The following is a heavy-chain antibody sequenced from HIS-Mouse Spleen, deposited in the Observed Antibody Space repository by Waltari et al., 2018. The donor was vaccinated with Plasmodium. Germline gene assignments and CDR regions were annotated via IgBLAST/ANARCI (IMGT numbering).Heavy chain of an antibody. CDR3: TTEYYYGSGSYSFDY. J-gene: IGHJ4*02. V-gene: IGHV3-15*01. Sequence: EVQLVASGGGLVKPGGSLRLSCAASGFTFCNAWMSWVRQAPGKGLEWVGRIKSKTDGGTTDYAAPVKGRFTISRDDSKNTLYLQMNSLKTEDTAVYYCTTEYYYGSGSYSFDYWGQGTLVTVSS. D-gene: IGHD3-10*01. CDR1: GFTFCNAW. CDR2: IKSKTDGGTT.